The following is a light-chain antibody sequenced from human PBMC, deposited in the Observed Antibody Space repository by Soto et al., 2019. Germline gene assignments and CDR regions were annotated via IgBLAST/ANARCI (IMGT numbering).Light chain of an antibody. CDR1: QSVLHRSNNKNY. CDR3: QQYYDSLGLA. CDR2: WAS. Sequence: DIVMTQSPDSLAVSLGERATINCKSSQSVLHRSNNKNYLAWYQQKPGQPPRLLVSWASTRESGVPDRFRGSGSVTHFTLTINSLQAEDVAVEDCQQYYDSLGLAVGGGTKVDIK. J-gene: IGKJ4*01. V-gene: IGKV4-1*01.